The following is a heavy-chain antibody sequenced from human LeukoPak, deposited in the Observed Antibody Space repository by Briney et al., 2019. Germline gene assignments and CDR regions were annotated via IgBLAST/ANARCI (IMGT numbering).Heavy chain of an antibody. V-gene: IGHV4-39*01. Sequence: SETLSLTCTVSGGAISSSSYYWGWIRQPPGKGLEWIGSIYYSGSTYYNPSLKSRVTISVDTSKNQFSLKLSSVTAADTAVYYCARRAVGGYWFDPWGQGTLVTVSS. CDR1: GGAISSSSYY. CDR3: ARRAVGGYWFDP. D-gene: IGHD6-19*01. J-gene: IGHJ5*02. CDR2: IYYSGST.